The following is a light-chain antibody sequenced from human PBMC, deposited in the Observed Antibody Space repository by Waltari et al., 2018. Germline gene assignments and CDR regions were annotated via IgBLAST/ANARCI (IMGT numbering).Light chain of an antibody. J-gene: IGLJ2*01. V-gene: IGLV2-14*01. CDR2: EVT. CDR3: SSYTISSAIFI. CDR1: SSNVGHYNY. Sequence: QSALTQPTSVSGSLGQSITISCTGTSSNVGHYNYVSWYQHHPDNAPKLIIYEVTNRPAGFSTRFSGSKSGNTASLTISGLQAEDEAFYYCSSYTISSAIFIFGGGTKVTV.